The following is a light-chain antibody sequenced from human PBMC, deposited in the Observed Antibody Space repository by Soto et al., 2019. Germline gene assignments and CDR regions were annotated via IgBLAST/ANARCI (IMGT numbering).Light chain of an antibody. J-gene: IGKJ5*01. CDR1: QSLSSSY. CDR2: DAS. V-gene: IGKV3D-20*02. Sequence: EIVLTQSPGALSLSPGEGATLSCRASQSLSSSYVAWYQQKVGQPPRLLIYDASNRATGIPARFGGSGSGTDFTLTISSLEPEDFAVYYCQQRSNWPITFGQGTRLEI. CDR3: QQRSNWPIT.